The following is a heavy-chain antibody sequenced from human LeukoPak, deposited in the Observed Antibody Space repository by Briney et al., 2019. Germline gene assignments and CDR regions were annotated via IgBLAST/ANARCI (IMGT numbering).Heavy chain of an antibody. CDR3: ARLGGEAARTIGRYYYYYYMDV. CDR1: SYSFTSYW. V-gene: IGHV5-51*01. J-gene: IGHJ6*03. CDR2: IYPVDSDT. D-gene: IGHD6-6*01. Sequence: GESMQISCNGSSYSFTSYWIGWVRQMPGKGLEWMGIIYPVDSDTRYSPSFQGQVTISADKSISTAYLQWSSLKASDTAMYYCARLGGEAARTIGRYYYYYYMDVWGKGTTVTVSS.